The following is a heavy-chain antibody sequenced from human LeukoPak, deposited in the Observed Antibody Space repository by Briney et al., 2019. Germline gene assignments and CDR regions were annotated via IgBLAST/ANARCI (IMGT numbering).Heavy chain of an antibody. J-gene: IGHJ4*02. V-gene: IGHV4-34*01. D-gene: IGHD6-19*01. CDR1: GGSFSGYY. CDR2: INHSGST. CDR3: ARLARAVASFDY. Sequence: SETLSLTCAVYGGSFSGYYRSWIRQPPGKGLEWIREINHSGSTNYDPSLKSRVTISVDTSKNQFSLKLSSVTAADTAVYYCARLARAVASFDYWGQGTLVTVSS.